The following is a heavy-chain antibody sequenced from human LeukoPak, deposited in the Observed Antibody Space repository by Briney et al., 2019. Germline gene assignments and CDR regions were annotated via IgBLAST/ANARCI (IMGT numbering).Heavy chain of an antibody. CDR2: ISGSGGST. J-gene: IGHJ4*02. D-gene: IGHD1-26*01. V-gene: IGHV3-23*01. CDR1: GFTFSSYA. CDR3: AKEVAGATLADY. Sequence: HTGGSLRLSCAASGFTFSSYAMSWVRQAPGKGLEWVSAISGSGGSTYYADSVKGRFTISRDNSKNTQYLQMNSLRAEDTAVYYCAKEVAGATLADYWGQGTLVTVSS.